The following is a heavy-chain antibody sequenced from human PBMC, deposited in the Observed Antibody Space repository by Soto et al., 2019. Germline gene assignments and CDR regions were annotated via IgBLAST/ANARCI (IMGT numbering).Heavy chain of an antibody. CDR1: GFTVSSKY. J-gene: IGHJ6*02. D-gene: IGHD4-17*01. V-gene: IGHV3-23*01. Sequence: GGSLRLSCAASGFTVSSKYMTWVRQAPGKGLEWVSAIIAGGGATYNADSVKGRFAISRDNSKNTLYLQMNSLRAEDTAVYYCAKYGGAYYKYYAMDAWGQGTSVTVSS. CDR3: AKYGGAYYKYYAMDA. CDR2: IIAGGGAT.